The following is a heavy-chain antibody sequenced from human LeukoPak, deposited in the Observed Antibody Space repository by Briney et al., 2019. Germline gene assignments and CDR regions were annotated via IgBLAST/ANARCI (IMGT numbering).Heavy chain of an antibody. CDR3: ARRLDYGDYFDY. Sequence: PGGSLRLSCAASGFTFSSYSMSWVRQAPGKGLEWVSVIYSGGSTYYADSVKGRFTISRDNSKNTLYLQMNSLRAEDTAVYYCARRLDYGDYFDYWGQGTLVTVSS. CDR2: IYSGGST. V-gene: IGHV3-66*01. CDR1: GFTFSSYS. J-gene: IGHJ4*02. D-gene: IGHD4-17*01.